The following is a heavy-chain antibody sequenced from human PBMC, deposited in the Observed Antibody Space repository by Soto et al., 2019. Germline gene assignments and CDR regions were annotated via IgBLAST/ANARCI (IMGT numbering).Heavy chain of an antibody. D-gene: IGHD6-19*01. CDR1: GFTFSSYA. J-gene: IGHJ6*02. Sequence: GGSLRLSCAASGFTFSSYAMHWVRQAPGKGLEWVAVISYDGSNKYYADSVKGRFTISRDNSKNTLYLQMNSLRAEDTAVYYCARDRENQMYSSGWYGGGSYYYYGMDVWGQGTTVTVSS. CDR3: ARDRENQMYSSGWYGGGSYYYYGMDV. CDR2: ISYDGSNK. V-gene: IGHV3-30-3*01.